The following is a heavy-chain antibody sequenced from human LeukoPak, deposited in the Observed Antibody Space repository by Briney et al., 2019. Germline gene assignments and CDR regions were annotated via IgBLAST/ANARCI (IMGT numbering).Heavy chain of an antibody. CDR2: ISSSSYI. J-gene: IGHJ4*02. CDR1: GFTFSSYS. D-gene: IGHD1-26*01. V-gene: IGHV3-21*01. Sequence: GGSPRLSCAASGFTFSSYSMNWVRQAPGKGLEWVSSISSSSYIYYADSVKGRFTISRDNAKNSLYLQMNSLRAEDTAVYYCARDEVGAVDYWGQGTLVTVSS. CDR3: ARDEVGAVDY.